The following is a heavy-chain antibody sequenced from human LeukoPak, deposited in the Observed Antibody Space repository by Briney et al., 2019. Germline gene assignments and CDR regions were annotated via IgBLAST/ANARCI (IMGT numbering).Heavy chain of an antibody. J-gene: IGHJ4*02. D-gene: IGHD3-3*01. CDR2: ISWNSGSI. V-gene: IGHV3-9*01. CDR3: AKGLFRAIFGVVIDY. Sequence: ALILSCAASGFTFDDYAMHWVRQAPGKGLEWVSGISWNSGSIGYADSVKGRFTVSRDNAKNSLYLQMNSLRAEDTALYYCAKGLFRAIFGVVIDYWGQGTLVTVSS. CDR1: GFTFDDYA.